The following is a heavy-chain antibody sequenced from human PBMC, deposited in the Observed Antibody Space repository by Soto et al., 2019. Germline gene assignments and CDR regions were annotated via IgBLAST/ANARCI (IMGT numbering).Heavy chain of an antibody. V-gene: IGHV4-34*01. Sequence: KASETLSLTCAVYGGSLSGYYWSWIRQPPGKGLEWIGEINHSGSTNYNPSLKSRVTMSVDTSKNQFSLKLSSLTAADTAIYYCARANWFFDYWGQGTLVTVSS. CDR2: INHSGST. D-gene: IGHD7-27*01. CDR1: GGSLSGYY. CDR3: ARANWFFDY. J-gene: IGHJ4*02.